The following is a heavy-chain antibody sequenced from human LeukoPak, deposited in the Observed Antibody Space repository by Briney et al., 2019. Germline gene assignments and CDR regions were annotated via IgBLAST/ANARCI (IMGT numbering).Heavy chain of an antibody. CDR1: GGSFSGYY. Sequence: PSETLSLTCAVYGGSFSGYYWSWVRQPPGKGLEWIGEINHSGSTNYNPSLKSRVTISVDTSKNQFSLKLSSVTAADTAVYYCARTSPSPGRYYYYYMDVWGKGTTVTVSS. CDR2: INHSGST. V-gene: IGHV4-34*01. J-gene: IGHJ6*03. CDR3: ARTSPSPGRYYYYYMDV.